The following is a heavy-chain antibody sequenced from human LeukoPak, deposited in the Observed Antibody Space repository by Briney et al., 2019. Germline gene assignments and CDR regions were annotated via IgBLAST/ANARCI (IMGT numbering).Heavy chain of an antibody. CDR2: ISGGGGST. Sequence: GGSLRLSCAASGFTFSSYAMSWVRQAPGKGLEWVSAISGGGGSTYYADSVKGRFTISRDNSKNTLYLQMNSLRAEDTAVYYCAKSNSGGWYLNYFDYWGQGTLVTVSS. D-gene: IGHD6-19*01. J-gene: IGHJ4*02. CDR1: GFTFSSYA. V-gene: IGHV3-23*01. CDR3: AKSNSGGWYLNYFDY.